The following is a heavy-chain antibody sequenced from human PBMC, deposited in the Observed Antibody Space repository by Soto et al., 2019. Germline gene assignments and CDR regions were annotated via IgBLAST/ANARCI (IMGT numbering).Heavy chain of an antibody. CDR2: ISGSGGST. V-gene: IGHV3-23*01. Sequence: GGSPRLSCAASGFTFSSYAMSWVRQAPGKGLEWVSAISGSGGSTYYADSVKGRFTISRDNSKNTLYLQMNSLRAEDTAVYYCAKGPRSRTSEWELYYFDYWGQGTLVTVSS. J-gene: IGHJ4*02. CDR3: AKGPRSRTSEWELYYFDY. D-gene: IGHD1-26*01. CDR1: GFTFSSYA.